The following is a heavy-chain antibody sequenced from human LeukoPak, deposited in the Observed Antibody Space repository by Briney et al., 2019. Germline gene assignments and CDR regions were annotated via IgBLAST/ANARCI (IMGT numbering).Heavy chain of an antibody. J-gene: IGHJ4*02. Sequence: GGSVRLSCAASGVTSNYMTWVRQAAGKGLEGVAVIYNGGTTYYADSVKGRFTISRDNSKSTLFVYLQMNSLRTDDTALYYCAGGGEAARSLAYWGQGALVTVSS. CDR3: AGGGEAARSLAY. D-gene: IGHD6-6*01. CDR2: IYNGGTT. V-gene: IGHV3-66*02. CDR1: GVTSNY.